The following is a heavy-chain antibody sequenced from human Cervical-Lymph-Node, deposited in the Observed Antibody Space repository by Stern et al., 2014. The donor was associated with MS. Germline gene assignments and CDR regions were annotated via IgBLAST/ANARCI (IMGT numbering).Heavy chain of an antibody. CDR3: AKKSVGTTGTTTAFDY. D-gene: IGHD1-1*01. J-gene: IGHJ4*02. CDR1: GFTFRNYG. CDR2: ISYDAYVK. V-gene: IGHV3-30*18. Sequence: VQLVESGGGVVQPGTSLRLSCAVSGFTFRNYGMHWVRQAPGKGLEWVAVISYDAYVKFCADSLKGLVTISRDTPKNTMYLQLNSLKVEDTAVYFCAKKSVGTTGTTTAFDYWGQGTLVTVSS.